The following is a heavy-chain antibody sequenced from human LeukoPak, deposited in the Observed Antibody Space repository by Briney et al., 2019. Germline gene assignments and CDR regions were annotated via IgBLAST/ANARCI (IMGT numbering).Heavy chain of an antibody. CDR1: GFILSTSE. V-gene: IGHV3-48*03. D-gene: IGHD3-10*01. Sequence: GGSLRLSCVASGFILSTSEMNWVRQAPGKGLEWVSFIATDGTIYYADSVKGRFTLSRDNAKNSLYLQMNNLRAEDTAIYYCATDSYVSGSYYRLFYWGQGTLVTVSS. CDR3: ATDSYVSGSYYRLFY. J-gene: IGHJ4*02. CDR2: IATDGTI.